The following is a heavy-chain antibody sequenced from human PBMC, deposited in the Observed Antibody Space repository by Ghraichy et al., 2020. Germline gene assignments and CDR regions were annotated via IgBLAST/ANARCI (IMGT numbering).Heavy chain of an antibody. J-gene: IGHJ4*02. CDR2: ISGSGETP. CDR3: AKGDGSGSYFFDF. D-gene: IGHD3-10*01. CDR1: GFTFNTCA. Sequence: SCAASGFTFNTCAMAWVRQAPGKGLEWVSAISGSGETPYYADSVKGRFSISRDNSQNTLYLQMNSLRPDDTAEYYCAKGDGSGSYFFDFWGQGTLGTVAS. V-gene: IGHV3-23*01.